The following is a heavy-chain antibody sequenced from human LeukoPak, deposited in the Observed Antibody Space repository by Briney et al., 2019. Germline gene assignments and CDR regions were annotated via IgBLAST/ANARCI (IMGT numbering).Heavy chain of an antibody. CDR2: ISGSGDST. J-gene: IGHJ4*02. Sequence: GGSLRLSCAASGFTFSSYAMSWVRQAPGKGLEWVSAISGSGDSTYYADSVKGRFTISRDNSKNTLYLQMNSLRAEDTAVYYCAKDLGYGSGTYGELDYWGQGTLVTVSS. V-gene: IGHV3-23*01. CDR1: GFTFSSYA. D-gene: IGHD3-10*01. CDR3: AKDLGYGSGTYGELDY.